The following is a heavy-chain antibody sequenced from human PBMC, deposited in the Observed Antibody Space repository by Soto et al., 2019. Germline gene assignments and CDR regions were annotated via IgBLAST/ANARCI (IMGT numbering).Heavy chain of an antibody. CDR2: ISFNGFNK. CDR1: GFTLGSFG. Sequence: QVQLVESGGGVVQPGRSLRLSCAASGFTLGSFGMHWVRQAPGKGLEWVGVISFNGFNKDYADSVKGRFTISRDISQNTVDRHMNSLRVDDTAIYYCAKGSVGGSSSALRAIESWGQGNLVTVSS. V-gene: IGHV3-30*18. J-gene: IGHJ4*02. D-gene: IGHD1-26*01. CDR3: AKGSVGGSSSALRAIES.